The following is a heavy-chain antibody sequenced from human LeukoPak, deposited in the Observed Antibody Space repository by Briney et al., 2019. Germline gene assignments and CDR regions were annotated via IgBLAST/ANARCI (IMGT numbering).Heavy chain of an antibody. CDR2: FDPEDGET. J-gene: IGHJ6*02. CDR3: ATLPSDYYYYYGMDV. CDR1: GYTLTELS. V-gene: IGHV1-24*01. Sequence: ASVKVSCKVSGYTLTELSMHWVRQPPGKGLEWMGGFDPEDGETIYAQKFQGRVTMTEDTSTDTAYMELSSLRSEDTAVYYCATLPSDYYYYYGMDVWGQGTTVTVSS.